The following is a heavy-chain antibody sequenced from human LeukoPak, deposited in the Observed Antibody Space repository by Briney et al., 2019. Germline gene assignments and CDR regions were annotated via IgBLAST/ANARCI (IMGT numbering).Heavy chain of an antibody. CDR3: TREKWGPDY. Sequence: PGGSLRLSCAASGFTFNKYWMTWVRQAPGKGLEWLANIKQDGSDKHYVNSVKGRFTISRDNAKNSVYLQLNSLRDEDTAIYYCTREKWGPDYWGQGTLVTVSS. V-gene: IGHV3-7*01. J-gene: IGHJ4*02. CDR1: GFTFNKYW. D-gene: IGHD2-8*01. CDR2: IKQDGSDK.